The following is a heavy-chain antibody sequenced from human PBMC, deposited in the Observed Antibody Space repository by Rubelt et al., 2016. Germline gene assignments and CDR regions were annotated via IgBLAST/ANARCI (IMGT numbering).Heavy chain of an antibody. D-gene: IGHD1-26*01. V-gene: IGHV3-21*01. Sequence: CAASGFTFSSYSMNWVRQAPGKGLEWVSSISSSSSYIYYADSVKGRFTISRDNAKNSLYLQMNSLRAEDTAVYYCARGRNSYARQYSGSYHVYWGQGTLVTVSS. J-gene: IGHJ4*02. CDR1: GFTFSSYS. CDR2: ISSSSSYI. CDR3: ARGRNSYARQYSGSYHVY.